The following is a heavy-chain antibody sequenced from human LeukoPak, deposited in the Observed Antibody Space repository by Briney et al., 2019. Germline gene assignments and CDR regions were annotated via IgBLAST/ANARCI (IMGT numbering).Heavy chain of an antibody. CDR2: ISSSGST. J-gene: IGHJ4*02. V-gene: IGHV4-61*02. CDR3: ARVQPMFISRPHFDS. Sequence: KPSETLSLTCTVSGDSISSGDYYWSWIRQPAGKGLEWIGRISSSGSTNYNPTLKSRVTISVDTSKNQFSLKLSSVTAADTAVYYCARVQPMFISRPHFDSWGQGTLVTVSS. D-gene: IGHD6-13*01. CDR1: GDSISSGDYY.